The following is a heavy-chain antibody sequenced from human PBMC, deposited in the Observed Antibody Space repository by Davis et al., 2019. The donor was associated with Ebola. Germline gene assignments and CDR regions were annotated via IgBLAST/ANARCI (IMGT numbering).Heavy chain of an antibody. CDR3: AKDSSGYSYGYDGMDV. J-gene: IGHJ6*02. CDR1: GFTFDDYA. CDR2: ISWNSGSI. D-gene: IGHD5-18*01. V-gene: IGHV3-9*01. Sequence: PGGSLRLSCAASGFTFDDYAMHWVRQAPGKGLEWVSGISWNSGSIGYADSVKGRFTISRDNSKNSLYLQMNSLRTEDTALYYCAKDSSGYSYGYDGMDVWGQGTTVTVSS.